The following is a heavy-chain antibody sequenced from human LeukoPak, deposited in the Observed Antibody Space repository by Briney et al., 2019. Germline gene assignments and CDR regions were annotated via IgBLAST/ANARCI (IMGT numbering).Heavy chain of an antibody. J-gene: IGHJ5*02. CDR2: IYYSGST. CDR3: ARGLYYDSKNWFDP. CDR1: GGSISSSSYY. V-gene: IGHV4-39*07. Sequence: KPSETLSLTCTVSGGSISSSSYYWGWIRQPPGKGLEWIGSIYYSGSTNYNPSLKSRVTISVDTSKNQFSLKLSSVTAADTAVYYCARGLYYDSKNWFDPWGQGTLVTVSS. D-gene: IGHD3-22*01.